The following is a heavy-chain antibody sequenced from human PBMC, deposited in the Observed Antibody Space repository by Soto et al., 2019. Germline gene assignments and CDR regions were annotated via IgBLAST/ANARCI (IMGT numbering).Heavy chain of an antibody. V-gene: IGHV3-48*01. J-gene: IGHJ4*02. Sequence: GGSLRLSCAASGFTFSSYSMNWVRQAPGKGLEWVSYISSSSSTIYYADSVKGRFTISRDNAKNSLYLQMNSLRAEDTAVYYCAREWDLGYCSGGSCPAFDYWGQGTLVTVSS. D-gene: IGHD2-15*01. CDR3: AREWDLGYCSGGSCPAFDY. CDR2: ISSSSSTI. CDR1: GFTFSSYS.